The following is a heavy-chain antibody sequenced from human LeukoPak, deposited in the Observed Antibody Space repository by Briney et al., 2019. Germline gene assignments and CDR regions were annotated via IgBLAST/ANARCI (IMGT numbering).Heavy chain of an antibody. J-gene: IGHJ4*02. CDR1: TFTFSDYG. V-gene: IGHV3-30*02. Sequence: GGSLRLSCVASTFTFSDYGMRWVRQTPGKGLEWVTFIGPDGGDEYYADSVRGRFTISRDNSRNTLYLQMNSLRPDDTAVYYCARERGYFHNSGYLLWGQGTLVTVSS. CDR3: ARERGYFHNSGYLL. D-gene: IGHD3-22*01. CDR2: IGPDGGDE.